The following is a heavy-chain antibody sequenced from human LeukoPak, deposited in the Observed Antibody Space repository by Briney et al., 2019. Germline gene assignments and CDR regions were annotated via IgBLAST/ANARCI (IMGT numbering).Heavy chain of an antibody. D-gene: IGHD3-10*01. Sequence: SETLSLTCTVSGGSISSGGYYWSWIRQPPGKGLEWIGEINHSGSTNYNPSLKSRVTISVDTSKNQFSLKLSSVTAADTAVYYCARQDYYGSGSYYDFDYWGQGTLVTVSS. J-gene: IGHJ4*02. CDR2: INHSGST. CDR1: GGSISSGGYY. V-gene: IGHV4-39*01. CDR3: ARQDYYGSGSYYDFDY.